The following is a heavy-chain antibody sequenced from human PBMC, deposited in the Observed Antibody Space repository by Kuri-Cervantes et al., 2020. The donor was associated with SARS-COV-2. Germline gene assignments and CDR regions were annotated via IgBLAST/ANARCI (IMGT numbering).Heavy chain of an antibody. CDR3: ARDHGSFRITAAGIDAFDI. CDR1: GGSISSYY. J-gene: IGHJ3*02. D-gene: IGHD6-13*01. CDR2: IYYSGST. V-gene: IGHV4-59*01. Sequence: SETLSLTCAVYGGSISSYYWSWIRQPPGKGLEWIGYIYYSGSTNYNPSLKSRVTISVDTSKNQFSLKLSSVTAADTAVYYCARDHGSFRITAAGIDAFDIWGQGTMVTVSS.